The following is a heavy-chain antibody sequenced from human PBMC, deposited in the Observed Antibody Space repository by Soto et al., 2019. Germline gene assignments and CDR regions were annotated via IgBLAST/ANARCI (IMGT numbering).Heavy chain of an antibody. CDR3: ARSREVAYCGGDCYSGPVDY. CDR2: ISAYNGTT. J-gene: IGHJ4*02. Sequence: ASVKVSCKASGYTFTSYGISWVRQAPGQGLEWMGWISAYNGTTNYAQKLQGRVTMTTDTSTSTAYMELRSLRSDDTAVYYCARSREVAYCGGDCYSGPVDYWGQGTLVTVSS. V-gene: IGHV1-18*01. D-gene: IGHD2-21*02. CDR1: GYTFTSYG.